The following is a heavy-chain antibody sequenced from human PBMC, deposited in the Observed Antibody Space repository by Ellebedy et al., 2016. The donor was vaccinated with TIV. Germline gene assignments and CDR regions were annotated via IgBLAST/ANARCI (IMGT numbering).Heavy chain of an antibody. D-gene: IGHD1-26*01. CDR1: GFTFSTHV. J-gene: IGHJ2*01. Sequence: GESLKISCAASGFTFSTHVIHWVRQAPGKGLEWVAVVWYDESTKNYADSVKGRFSISRDNSKNTLYLQMNSLRAEDTAVYYCAKLRGATGSWYFDLWGRGTLVPVSS. V-gene: IGHV3-33*06. CDR3: AKLRGATGSWYFDL. CDR2: VWYDESTK.